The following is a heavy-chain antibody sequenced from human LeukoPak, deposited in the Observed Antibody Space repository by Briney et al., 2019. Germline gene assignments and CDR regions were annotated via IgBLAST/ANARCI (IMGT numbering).Heavy chain of an antibody. Sequence: GGSLRLSCATSGFPFETNAMSWVRQAPGKALKWFATIGNTETFYADSVTGRFTISRDNSKNTVNLQMNRLRVEDTAIYYCAKDWIQFNRVFDCFDSWGQGTLVTVSS. CDR3: AKDWIQFNRVFDCFDS. CDR2: IGNTET. V-gene: IGHV3-23*01. D-gene: IGHD5-18*01. J-gene: IGHJ4*02. CDR1: GFPFETNA.